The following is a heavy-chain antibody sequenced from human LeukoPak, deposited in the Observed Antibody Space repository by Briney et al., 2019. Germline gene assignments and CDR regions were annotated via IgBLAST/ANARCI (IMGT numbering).Heavy chain of an antibody. CDR3: ARLLFTVTMKTDY. D-gene: IGHD4-17*01. CDR1: GFTFSTHS. J-gene: IGHJ4*02. Sequence: PGGSLRLSCAASGFTFSTHSMSWARQAPGRGLEWVSSISSSSSYIYYADSVKGRFTISRDNAKNSLYLQMNSLRAEDTAMYYCARLLFTVTMKTDYWGQGTLVTVSS. CDR2: ISSSSSYI. V-gene: IGHV3-21*01.